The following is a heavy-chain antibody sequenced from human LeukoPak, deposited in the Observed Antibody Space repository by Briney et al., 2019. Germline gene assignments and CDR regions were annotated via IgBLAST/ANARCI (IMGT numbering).Heavy chain of an antibody. CDR3: AKDFVRYNIQFDY. CDR2: ISGGGAGT. V-gene: IGHV3-23*01. Sequence: GGSLRLSCAASGLSFSFYAMSWVRQAPGKGLEWVSSISGGGAGTYYADSVRGRFTISRDNSKNTLYLQMNSLRAEDTALYYCAKDFVRYNIQFDYWGQGALVTVST. D-gene: IGHD1-1*01. CDR1: GLSFSFYA. J-gene: IGHJ4*02.